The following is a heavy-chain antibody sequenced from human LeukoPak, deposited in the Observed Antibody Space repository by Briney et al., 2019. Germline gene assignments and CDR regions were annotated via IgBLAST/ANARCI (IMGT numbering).Heavy chain of an antibody. Sequence: GGSLRLSCAASGFIFSSFSMNWVRQAPGKGLEWVSYISSTTRAIYYADSVKGRFTISRDNSKNTLYLQMDSLRTDDTAMYYCARAPWGVGATPPYWGQGTLVTVSS. J-gene: IGHJ4*02. CDR2: ISSTTRAI. V-gene: IGHV3-48*01. CDR1: GFIFSSFS. CDR3: ARAPWGVGATPPY. D-gene: IGHD1-26*01.